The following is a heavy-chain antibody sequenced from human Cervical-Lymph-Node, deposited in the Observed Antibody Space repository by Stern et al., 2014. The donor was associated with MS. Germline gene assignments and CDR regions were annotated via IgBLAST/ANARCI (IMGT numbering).Heavy chain of an antibody. CDR3: GKDLHYWTADS. D-gene: IGHD1-1*01. CDR2: SGSDGAP. CDR1: GFPFGSYA. Sequence: EVQLVESGGGLVQPGGSLRLSCVGSGFPFGSYAMTWVRQTPGKGLEWVAGSGSDGAPHYAASAGDRFTVSRDNSQNILYLQMDSLRADDTAVYYCGKDLHYWTADSWGQGTLVTVSS. V-gene: IGHV3-23*04. J-gene: IGHJ4*02.